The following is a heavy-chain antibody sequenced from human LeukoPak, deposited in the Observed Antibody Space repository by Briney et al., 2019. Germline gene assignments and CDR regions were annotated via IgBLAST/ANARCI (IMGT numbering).Heavy chain of an antibody. V-gene: IGHV4-4*07. Sequence: SETLSLTCTVAGGSISSYNWSWIRQPAGKGLEWIGRIYTSGSTKYNPSLKSRVTMSVDTSKDQFSLKLSSVTAADTAVCYCAREREGGYVLGSYHFPFYFDYWGQGTLVTVSS. CDR1: GGSISSYN. CDR3: AREREGGYVLGSYHFPFYFDY. CDR2: IYTSGST. D-gene: IGHD3-16*02. J-gene: IGHJ4*02.